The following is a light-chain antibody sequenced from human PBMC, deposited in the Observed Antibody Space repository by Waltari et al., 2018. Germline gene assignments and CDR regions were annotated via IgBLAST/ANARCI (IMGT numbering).Light chain of an antibody. V-gene: IGLV1-44*01. Sequence: QSVLTQPPSASGPPGQRVTIPCSGSSANIGSNTVNWYQQLPGTAPKLLIYSNNQRPSGVPDRFSGSKSGTSASLAISGLQSEDEADYYCAAWDDSLNGWVFGGGTKLTVL. CDR2: SNN. J-gene: IGLJ3*02. CDR1: SANIGSNT. CDR3: AAWDDSLNGWV.